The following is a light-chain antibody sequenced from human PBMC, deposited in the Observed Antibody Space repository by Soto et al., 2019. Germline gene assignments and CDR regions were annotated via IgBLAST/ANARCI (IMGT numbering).Light chain of an antibody. CDR3: QQFASSPLT. Sequence: EIVLTQSPGTLSLSPGERATLSCRASQSVSSGYLAWYQQKPGQAPRLLIYAASSRATGIPDRFSGSGSGTDFTLTIGRLEPEDFAVYYCQQFASSPLTFGGGTKVDIK. CDR2: AAS. V-gene: IGKV3-20*01. CDR1: QSVSSGY. J-gene: IGKJ4*01.